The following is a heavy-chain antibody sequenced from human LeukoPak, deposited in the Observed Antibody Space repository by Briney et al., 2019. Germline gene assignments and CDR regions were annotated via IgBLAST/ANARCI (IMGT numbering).Heavy chain of an antibody. D-gene: IGHD5-18*01. CDR2: IIPIFGTA. CDR3: ARGYSYGSVWNYYYYMDV. J-gene: IGHJ6*03. CDR1: GGTFSSYA. Sequence: SVKVSCKASGGTFSSYAISWVRQAPGQGLEWMGGIIPIFGTANYAQKFQGRVTITADESTSTAYMELSSLRSEDTAVYYCARGYSYGSVWNYYYYMDVWGKGTTVTISS. V-gene: IGHV1-69*13.